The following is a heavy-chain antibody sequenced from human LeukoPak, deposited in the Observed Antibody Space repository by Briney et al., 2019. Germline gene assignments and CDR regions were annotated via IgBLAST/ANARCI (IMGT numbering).Heavy chain of an antibody. Sequence: GRSLRLSCAASGFTFSSYSMHWVRQAPGKGLEWVAVISDDGNNKYYADSVKGRFSISRDNSKNTLYLQMNSLRTKDTAVYYCARDLPDSSSASWFDPWGQGTLVTVSS. CDR1: GFTFSSYS. V-gene: IGHV3-30-3*01. J-gene: IGHJ5*02. CDR2: ISDDGNNK. CDR3: ARDLPDSSSASWFDP. D-gene: IGHD6-6*01.